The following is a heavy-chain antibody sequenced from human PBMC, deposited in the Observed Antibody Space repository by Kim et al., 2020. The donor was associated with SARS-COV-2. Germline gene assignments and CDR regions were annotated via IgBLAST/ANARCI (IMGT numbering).Heavy chain of an antibody. CDR3: VRALGPYVSNFNWFES. D-gene: IGHD3-10*02. CDR1: GGTFSSHA. CDR2: IIPIFGTA. J-gene: IGHJ5*01. Sequence: SVKVSCKASGGTFSSHAISWVRQPPGQGLEWMGGIIPIFGTANYAQKFQDRVTITADESTSSVYMDLRSLREEDTAMYYCVRALGPYVSNFNWFESWGRGTLVTVSS. V-gene: IGHV1-69*13.